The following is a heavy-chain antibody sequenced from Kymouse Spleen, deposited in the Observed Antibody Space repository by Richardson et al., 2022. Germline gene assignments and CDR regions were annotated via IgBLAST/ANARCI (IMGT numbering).Heavy chain of an antibody. CDR3: ARAQY*WCMLPGYSSSWYKL. J-gene: IGHJ4*02. CDR2: IYYSGST. V-gene: IGHV4-31*03. CDR1: GGSISSGGYY. Sequence: QVQLQESGPGLVKPSQTLSLTCTVSGGSISSGGYYWSWIRQHPGKGLEWIGYIYYSGSTYYNPSLKSRVTISVDTSKNQFSLKLSSVTAADTAVYYCARAQY*WCMLPGYSSSWYKLLGPGNPGHRLL. D-gene: IGHD6-13*01.